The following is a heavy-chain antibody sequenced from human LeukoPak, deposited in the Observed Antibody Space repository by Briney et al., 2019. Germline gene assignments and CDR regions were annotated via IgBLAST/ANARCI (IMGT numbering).Heavy chain of an antibody. CDR2: INRDGRTT. CDR3: ARVINIAWEGELSH. D-gene: IGHD3-3*02. V-gene: IGHV3-74*01. J-gene: IGHJ4*02. Sequence: GGSLRLSCAASGFTFSGYWMHWVRQAPGKGLVWVSRINRDGRTTHYADSVKGRFTISRDNAKNTLYLQMNTLRAEDTAVYYCARVINIAWEGELSHWGQGTLVTVSS. CDR1: GFTFSGYW.